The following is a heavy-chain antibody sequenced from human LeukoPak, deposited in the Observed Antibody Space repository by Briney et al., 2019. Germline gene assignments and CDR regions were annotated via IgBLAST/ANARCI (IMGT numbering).Heavy chain of an antibody. V-gene: IGHV3-23*01. J-gene: IGHJ4*02. D-gene: IGHD6-13*01. Sequence: GGSLRLSCAASGFTFSDYYMSWVRQAPGKGLEWVSAISGSGGSTYYADSVKGRFTISRDNSKNTLYLQMNSLRAEDTAVYYCAKNIAAAGTSDYWGQGTLVTVSS. CDR3: AKNIAAAGTSDY. CDR2: ISGSGGST. CDR1: GFTFSDYY.